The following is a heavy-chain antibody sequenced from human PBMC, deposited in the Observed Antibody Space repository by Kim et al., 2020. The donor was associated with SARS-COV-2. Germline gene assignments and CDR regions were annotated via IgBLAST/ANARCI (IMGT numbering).Heavy chain of an antibody. CDR3: AGGNDFFFFDY. V-gene: IGHV4-4*09. CDR2: ST. Sequence: STNANPYHKSRITITLGTSKNQFSMKLSSLTAADTAVYYCAGGNDFFFFDYWGQGTLVTVSS. D-gene: IGHD1-1*01. J-gene: IGHJ4*02.